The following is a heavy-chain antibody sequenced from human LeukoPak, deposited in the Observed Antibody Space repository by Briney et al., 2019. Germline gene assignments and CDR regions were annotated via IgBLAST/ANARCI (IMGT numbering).Heavy chain of an antibody. D-gene: IGHD3-3*01. CDR2: INPNSGGT. CDR3: AREYEFVDY. V-gene: IGHV1-2*06. CDR1: GYTFNRHA. Sequence: ASVKVSCRTSGYTFNRHAMHWVRQAPGQGLEWMGRINPNSGGTNYAQKFQGRVTMTRDTSISTAYMELSRLRSDDTAVYYCAREYEFVDYWGQGTLATVSS. J-gene: IGHJ4*02.